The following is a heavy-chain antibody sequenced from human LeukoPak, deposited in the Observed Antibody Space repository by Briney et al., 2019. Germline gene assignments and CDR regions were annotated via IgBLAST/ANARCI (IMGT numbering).Heavy chain of an antibody. J-gene: IGHJ4*02. CDR2: ISGSGGST. D-gene: IGHD3-3*01. Sequence: GGSLRLSCAASGFTFSSYAMHWVRQAPGKGLEWVPAISGSGGSTYYADSVKGRFTISRDNSKNTLYLQMSSLRAEDTAVYCCAKSGQSVGYDFWSGKPDYYFDYWGQGTLVSVSS. CDR3: AKSGQSVGYDFWSGKPDYYFDY. V-gene: IGHV3-23*01. CDR1: GFTFSSYA.